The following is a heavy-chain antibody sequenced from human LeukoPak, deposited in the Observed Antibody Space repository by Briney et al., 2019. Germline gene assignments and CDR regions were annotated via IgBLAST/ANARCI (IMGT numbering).Heavy chain of an antibody. D-gene: IGHD2-2*01. CDR1: GFTFSSYA. Sequence: PGGSLRLSCAASGFTFSSYAMSWVRQAPGKGLEWVSAISGSGGSTYYADSVKGRFTISRDNSKNTLYLQMNSLRAEDTAVYYCAKTLYCSSTSCYGYYFDYWGQGTLVTVSS. CDR2: ISGSGGST. CDR3: AKTLYCSSTSCYGYYFDY. V-gene: IGHV3-23*01. J-gene: IGHJ4*02.